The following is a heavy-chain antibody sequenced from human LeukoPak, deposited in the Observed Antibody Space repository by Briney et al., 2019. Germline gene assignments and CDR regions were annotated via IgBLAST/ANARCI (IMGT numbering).Heavy chain of an antibody. CDR3: ARDQGGSYSF. J-gene: IGHJ4*02. V-gene: IGHV3-30*02. CDR2: IRDDGSNK. Sequence: GGSLRLSCAASGFTFSSYGMHWVRQAPGKGLEWVAFIRDDGSNKHYADSVKGRFTISRDNSKNTLYVQMNSLRAEDTAVYYCARDQGGSYSFWGQGTLVTVSS. CDR1: GFTFSSYG. D-gene: IGHD1-26*01.